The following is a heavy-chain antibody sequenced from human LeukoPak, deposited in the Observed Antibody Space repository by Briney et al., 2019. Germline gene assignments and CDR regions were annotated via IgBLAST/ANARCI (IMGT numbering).Heavy chain of an antibody. CDR2: IYTSGST. CDR1: VGSISSGRYY. CDR3: ARGEYYYGSSGYYDY. J-gene: IGHJ4*02. V-gene: IGHV4-61*02. D-gene: IGHD3-22*01. Sequence: PSEALSLTRTDSVGSISSGRYYWRWPRHPGGGGREWIGCIYTSGSTNYNPPLKSRVTISVDTSKNQFSLKLSSVTAADTAVYYCARGEYYYGSSGYYDYWGQGTLVTVSS.